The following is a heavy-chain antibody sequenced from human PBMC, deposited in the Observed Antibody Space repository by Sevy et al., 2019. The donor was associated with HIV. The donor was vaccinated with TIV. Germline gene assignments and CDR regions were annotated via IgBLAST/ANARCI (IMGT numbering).Heavy chain of an antibody. V-gene: IGHV1-24*01. CDR1: GYPLTDLS. CDR2: FDPDDDEP. CDR3: ATDRSALIATSSLAY. J-gene: IGHJ4*02. Sequence: ASVKVSCKISGYPLTDLSMRWVRQAPKKGLEWMGGFDPDDDEPVYAQKFQGRLTMTEDTSTDTAYMELNSLRSEDTAMYYCATDRSALIATSSLAYWGQGTLVTVSS. D-gene: IGHD2-2*01.